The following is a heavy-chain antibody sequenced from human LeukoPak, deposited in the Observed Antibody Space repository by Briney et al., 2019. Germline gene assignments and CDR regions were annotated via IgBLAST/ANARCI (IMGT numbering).Heavy chain of an antibody. CDR2: IYDSGST. D-gene: IGHD2-2*01. J-gene: IGHJ1*01. CDR1: GGSISSYY. Sequence: SETLSLTCTVSGGSISSYYWNWIRQPPGKGPEWIGYIYDSGSTNHNPSLKSRVTISVDTSKNQFSLKLSSVTAADTAVYYCARDGGPYCTSTSCYDYFQHWGQGTLVTVSS. CDR3: ARDGGPYCTSTSCYDYFQH. V-gene: IGHV4-59*01.